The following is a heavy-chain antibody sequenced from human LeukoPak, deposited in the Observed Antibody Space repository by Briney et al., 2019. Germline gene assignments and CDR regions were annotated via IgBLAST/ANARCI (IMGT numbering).Heavy chain of an antibody. CDR1: RDSISSSSYY. CDR2: IYYSGNT. V-gene: IGHV4-39*01. J-gene: IGHJ4*02. CDR3: ARLLGDCSSTSCYGNTDY. Sequence: SETLSLTCTVSRDSISSSSYYWGWIRQPPGKGLEWIGSIYYSGNTYYNPSLKSRVTISVDTSKNQFSLKLSSVTAADTAVYYCARLLGDCSSTSCYGNTDYWGQGTLVTVSS. D-gene: IGHD2-2*01.